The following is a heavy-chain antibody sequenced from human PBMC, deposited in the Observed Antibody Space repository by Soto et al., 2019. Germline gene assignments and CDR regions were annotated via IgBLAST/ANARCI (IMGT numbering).Heavy chain of an antibody. Sequence: EVQLVESGGGLIHPGGSLRLSCAASGFAVSSNYMSWVRQAPGKGLEWVSVIYSDGTTYYADSVKGRFTISRDNSKNTQYLQMNSLTVEDTAVYYCASTGYGGKYQHYYGMDVWGQGTTVTVSS. V-gene: IGHV3-53*01. J-gene: IGHJ6*02. CDR1: GFAVSSNY. CDR2: IYSDGTT. CDR3: ASTGYGGKYQHYYGMDV. D-gene: IGHD2-2*01.